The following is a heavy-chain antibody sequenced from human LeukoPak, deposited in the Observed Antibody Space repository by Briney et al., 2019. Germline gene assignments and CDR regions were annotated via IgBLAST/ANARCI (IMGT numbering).Heavy chain of an antibody. CDR3: AKHADSLFSDS. CDR1: GFTFSSYA. J-gene: IGHJ4*02. CDR2: ISGSGGST. V-gene: IGHV3-23*01. D-gene: IGHD4-17*01. Sequence: GGSLRLSCAASGFTFSSYAMSWVRQAPGKGLEWVSAISGSGGSTYYADTVKGRFTISRDNSKNTLYLQMNSLRADDTALYYCAKHADSLFSDSWGQGTLVTVSS.